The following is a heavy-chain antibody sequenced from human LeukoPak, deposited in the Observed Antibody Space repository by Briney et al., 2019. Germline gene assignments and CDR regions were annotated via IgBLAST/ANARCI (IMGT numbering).Heavy chain of an antibody. D-gene: IGHD1-26*01. CDR2: ISGDSVYT. V-gene: IGHV3-23*01. CDR1: GFTFSTHA. J-gene: IGHJ4*02. CDR3: AKVIVGATGRDY. Sequence: PGGSLRLSCAASGFTFSTHAMRWVRQAPGKGPECISGISGDSVYTYYADSVKGRFTISRDNSKNTLYLQMNSLRAEDTAVYYCAKVIVGATGRDYWGQGTLVTVSS.